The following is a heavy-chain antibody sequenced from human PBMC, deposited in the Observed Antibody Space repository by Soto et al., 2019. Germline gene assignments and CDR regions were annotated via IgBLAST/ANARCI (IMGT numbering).Heavy chain of an antibody. CDR2: INAGNGNT. Sequence: QVQLVQSGAEVKKPGASVKVSCKASGYTFTSYAMHWVRQAPGQRLEWMGWINAGNGNTKYSQKFQGRVTITRDTSASTAYMELSSLRSEDTAVYYCARDRLLGYCSGGSGCRFDYWGQGTLVTVSS. CDR1: GYTFTSYA. D-gene: IGHD2-15*01. V-gene: IGHV1-3*01. J-gene: IGHJ4*02. CDR3: ARDRLLGYCSGGSGCRFDY.